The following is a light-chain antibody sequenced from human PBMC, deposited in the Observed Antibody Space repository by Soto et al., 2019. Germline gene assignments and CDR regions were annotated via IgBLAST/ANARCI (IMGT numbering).Light chain of an antibody. J-gene: IGKJ4*01. CDR3: QQLNSFPLT. V-gene: IGKV1-9*01. Sequence: IQLTQSPSSLSASVGDRVTITCRASQDVSNYLAWYQKKPGEAPKLLIHVASTMHSGLPSRFSGSGSGTEFTLTISSLQPEDFATYYCQQLNSFPLTFGGGTKVDIK. CDR1: QDVSNY. CDR2: VAS.